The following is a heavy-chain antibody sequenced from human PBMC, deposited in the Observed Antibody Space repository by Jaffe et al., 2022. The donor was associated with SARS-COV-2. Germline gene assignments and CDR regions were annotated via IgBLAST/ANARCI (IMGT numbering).Heavy chain of an antibody. Sequence: QVQLQESGPGLVKPSETLSLTCTVSGGSISSYYWSWIRQPPGKGLEWIGYIYYSGSTNYNPSLKSRVTISVDTSKNQFSLKLSSVTAADTAVYYCARLGGRGIQLGDLDYWGQGTLVTVSS. D-gene: IGHD5-18*01. CDR1: GGSISSYY. V-gene: IGHV4-59*08. J-gene: IGHJ4*02. CDR3: ARLGGRGIQLGDLDY. CDR2: IYYSGST.